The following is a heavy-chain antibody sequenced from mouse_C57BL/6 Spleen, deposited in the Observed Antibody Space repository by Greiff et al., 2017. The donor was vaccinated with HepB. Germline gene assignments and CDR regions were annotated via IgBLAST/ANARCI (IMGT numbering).Heavy chain of an antibody. CDR3: ARRGSHYAMDY. CDR2: ISSGSSTI. CDR1: GFTFSDYG. V-gene: IGHV5-17*01. Sequence: DVKLVESGGGLVKPGGSLKLSCAASGFTFSDYGMHWVRQAPEKGLEWVAYISSGSSTIYYADTVKGRFTISRDNAKNTLFLQMTSLRSEDTAVYYCARRGSHYAMDYWGQGTSVTVSS. D-gene: IGHD1-1*01. J-gene: IGHJ4*01.